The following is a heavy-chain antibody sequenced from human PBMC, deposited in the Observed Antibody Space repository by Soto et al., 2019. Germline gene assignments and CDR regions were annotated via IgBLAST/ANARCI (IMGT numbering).Heavy chain of an antibody. CDR1: GYTLTELS. J-gene: IGHJ4*02. Sequence: GASVKVSCKVSGYTLTELSMHWVRQAPGKGLEWMGGFDPEDGETIYAQKFQGRVTMTEDTSTDTAYMELSSLRSEDTAVYYCATVSDIAARPWYYFDYWGQGTLVTVSS. CDR2: FDPEDGET. V-gene: IGHV1-24*01. D-gene: IGHD6-6*01. CDR3: ATVSDIAARPWYYFDY.